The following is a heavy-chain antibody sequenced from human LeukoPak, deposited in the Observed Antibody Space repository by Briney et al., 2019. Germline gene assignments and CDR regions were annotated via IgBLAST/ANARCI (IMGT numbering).Heavy chain of an antibody. Sequence: GGSLRLSCAASGFTFSSYSMNWVRQTPGMGLEWVSSISSSSSYIYYADSVKGRFTISRDNAKNSLYLQMNSLRAEDTAVYYCARGSGYYYDSSGYRGGSDYWGQGTLVTVSS. CDR2: ISSSSSYI. CDR1: GFTFSSYS. J-gene: IGHJ4*02. V-gene: IGHV3-21*01. D-gene: IGHD3-22*01. CDR3: ARGSGYYYDSSGYRGGSDY.